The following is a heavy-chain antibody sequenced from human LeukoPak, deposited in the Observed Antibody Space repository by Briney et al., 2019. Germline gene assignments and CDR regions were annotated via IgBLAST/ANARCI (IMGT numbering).Heavy chain of an antibody. CDR2: ISAYNGNT. D-gene: IGHD2-2*01. CDR1: GYTLTSYG. Sequence: ASVKVSRKASGYTLTSYGISWVRQAPGQGLEWMGWISAYNGNTNYAQKLQGRVTMTTDTSTSTAYMELRSLRSDDTAVYYCASGGSGEAAAMLYYFDYWGQGTLVTVSS. V-gene: IGHV1-18*04. J-gene: IGHJ4*02. CDR3: ASGGSGEAAAMLYYFDY.